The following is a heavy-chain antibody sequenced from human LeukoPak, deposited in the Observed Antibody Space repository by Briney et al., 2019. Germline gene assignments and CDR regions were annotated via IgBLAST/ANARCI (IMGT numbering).Heavy chain of an antibody. J-gene: IGHJ3*02. Sequence: SETLSLTCTVSGGSISSYYWSWIRQPPGKGLEWIGYIYYSGSTYYNPSLKSRVTISVDTSKNQFSLKLSSVTAADTAVYYCARTMLYYYDSSGNAFDIWGQGTMVTVSS. CDR3: ARTMLYYYDSSGNAFDI. V-gene: IGHV4-59*06. D-gene: IGHD3-22*01. CDR2: IYYSGST. CDR1: GGSISSYY.